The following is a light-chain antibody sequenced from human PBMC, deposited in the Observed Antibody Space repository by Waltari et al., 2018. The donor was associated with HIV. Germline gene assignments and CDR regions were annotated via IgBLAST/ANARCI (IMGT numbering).Light chain of an antibody. J-gene: IGKJ1*01. CDR2: ATS. CDR1: QPVSSW. Sequence: DIQMTQSPSSVSASVGDRVTITCRASQPVSSWLTWYQQKPGKSPDLLIYATSILQSGVPSRFSGSGSGTNFTFTITSLQPEDFASYYCQQANSFPWTFGQGTKVEIK. V-gene: IGKV1-12*01. CDR3: QQANSFPWT.